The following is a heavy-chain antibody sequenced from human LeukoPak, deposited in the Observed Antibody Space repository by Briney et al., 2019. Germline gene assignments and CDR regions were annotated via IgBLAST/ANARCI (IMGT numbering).Heavy chain of an antibody. CDR1: GGSISSYY. V-gene: IGHV4-4*07. CDR3: ARTVAPDIVVVPAAIPHYYYYGMDV. D-gene: IGHD2-2*02. Sequence: SETLSLTCTVSGGSISSYYWSWIRQPAGKGLEWIGRIYTSGSTNYNPSLKSRVTMSVDTSKNQFSLKLSSVSAADTAVYYCARTVAPDIVVVPAAIPHYYYYGMDVWGQGTTVTVSS. J-gene: IGHJ6*02. CDR2: IYTSGST.